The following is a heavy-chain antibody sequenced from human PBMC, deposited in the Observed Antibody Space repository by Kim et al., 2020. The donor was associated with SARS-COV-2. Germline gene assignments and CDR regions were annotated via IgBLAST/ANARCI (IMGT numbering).Heavy chain of an antibody. V-gene: IGHV3-30*04. CDR2: ISYDGSNK. Sequence: GGSLRLSCAASGFTFSSYAMHWVRQAPGKGLEWVAVISYDGSNKYYADSVKGRFTISRDNSKNTLYLQMNSLRAEDTAVYYCARDPYYDSPSSPYYFDYWGQGTLVTASS. D-gene: IGHD3-22*01. CDR3: ARDPYYDSPSSPYYFDY. J-gene: IGHJ4*02. CDR1: GFTFSSYA.